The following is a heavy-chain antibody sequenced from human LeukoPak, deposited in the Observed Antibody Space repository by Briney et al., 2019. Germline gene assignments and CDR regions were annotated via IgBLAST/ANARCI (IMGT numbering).Heavy chain of an antibody. J-gene: IGHJ4*02. CDR2: IYYSGST. CDR1: GGSISSNSYF. D-gene: IGHD6-13*01. Sequence: IPSETLSLTCTVSGGSISSNSYFWDWIRQSPGKGLEWIGTIYYSGSTYYSPSLKSRVTISVDTSKNQFSLKLSPVTAADTAVYYCARHLEYISSWKGYYFDYWGQGTLVTVSS. V-gene: IGHV4-39*01. CDR3: ARHLEYISSWKGYYFDY.